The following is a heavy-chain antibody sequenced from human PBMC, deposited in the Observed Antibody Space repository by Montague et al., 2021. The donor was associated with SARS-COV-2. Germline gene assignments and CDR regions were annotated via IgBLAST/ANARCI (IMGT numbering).Heavy chain of an antibody. D-gene: IGHD2-15*01. CDR1: GFIFSSYA. J-gene: IGHJ4*02. Sequence: SLRLSWSASGFIFSSYAMHWVRQAPGKGLEWVAVISYDGSNKFYADSVKGRFTISRDNSKNTLYLQMSSLRAEDTAVYYCARAGWRCSGGSCYSQGGFDYWGQGTLVTVSS. V-gene: IGHV3-30-3*01. CDR3: ARAGWRCSGGSCYSQGGFDY. CDR2: ISYDGSNK.